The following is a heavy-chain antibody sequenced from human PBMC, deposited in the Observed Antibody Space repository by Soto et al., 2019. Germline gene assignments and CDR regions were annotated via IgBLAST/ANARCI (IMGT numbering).Heavy chain of an antibody. D-gene: IGHD2-15*01. V-gene: IGHV1-69*02. CDR3: ASHFTGVLVLGTSPPGGDNYGWDV. CDR2: IIPIVDIP. J-gene: IGHJ6*02. Sequence: QVQLVQSGAEVKKPGSSVKVSCKASGGTFSRYTFTWVRQAPGQGLEWMGRIIPIVDIPNYAQNFQGRVTITADTSTSTAYVELSSLTSDDTAVYYCASHFTGVLVLGTSPPGGDNYGWDVWGQGTTVSVS. CDR1: GGTFSRYT.